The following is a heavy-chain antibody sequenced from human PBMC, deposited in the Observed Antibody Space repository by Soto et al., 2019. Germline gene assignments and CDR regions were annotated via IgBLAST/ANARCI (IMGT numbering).Heavy chain of an antibody. Sequence: GASVKVSCKASGYTFTSYDINWVRQATGQGLEWMGWMNPNSGNTGYAQKFQGRVTMTRNTSISTAYMELSSLRSEDTAVYYCARAPYYDFWSGYYLKFDYWGQGTLVTVSS. J-gene: IGHJ4*02. D-gene: IGHD3-3*01. V-gene: IGHV1-8*01. CDR1: GYTFTSYD. CDR3: ARAPYYDFWSGYYLKFDY. CDR2: MNPNSGNT.